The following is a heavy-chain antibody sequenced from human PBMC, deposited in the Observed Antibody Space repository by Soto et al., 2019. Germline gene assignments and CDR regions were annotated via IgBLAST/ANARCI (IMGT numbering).Heavy chain of an antibody. Sequence: LRLSCAASGFTFINAWMSWVRQAPGKGLEWIGRIKSKTNGGTTDYAAPVIGRFTISRDDSKNTLYLQMNSLKTEDTAVYYCTTDDPINRYWGQGTLVTVSS. V-gene: IGHV3-15*01. CDR1: GFTFINAW. J-gene: IGHJ4*02. CDR3: TTDDPINRY. CDR2: IKSKTNGGTT.